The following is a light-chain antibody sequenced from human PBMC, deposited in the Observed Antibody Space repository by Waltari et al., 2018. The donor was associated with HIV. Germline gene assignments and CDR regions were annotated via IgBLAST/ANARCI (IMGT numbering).Light chain of an antibody. CDR1: QNINNY. V-gene: IGKV1-39*01. CDR3: QQSYSTPPWT. J-gene: IGKJ1*01. CDR2: AVS. Sequence: DILMIQSPSSLSASVGGSVTITCRASQNINNYLNWYQQRPGKAPKLLIYAVSRLESGVPSRFSGSGSGTDFTLTISNLQPEDFATYYCQQSYSTPPWTFGQGSRVEI.